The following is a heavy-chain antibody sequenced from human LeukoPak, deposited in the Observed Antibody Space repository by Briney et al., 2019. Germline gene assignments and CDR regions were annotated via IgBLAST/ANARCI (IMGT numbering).Heavy chain of an antibody. CDR3: ARDRGSYNY. CDR1: GFTFSSYS. D-gene: IGHD1-26*01. Sequence: KPGGPLRLSCAASGFTFSSYSMNWVRQAPGKGLEWVSSISSSSSYIYYADSVKGRFTISRDNAKNSLYLQMDSLRAEDTAVYYCARDRGSYNYWGQGTLVTVSS. V-gene: IGHV3-21*01. CDR2: ISSSSSYI. J-gene: IGHJ4*02.